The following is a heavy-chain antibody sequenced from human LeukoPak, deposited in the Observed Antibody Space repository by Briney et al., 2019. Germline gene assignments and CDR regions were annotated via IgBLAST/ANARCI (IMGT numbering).Heavy chain of an antibody. J-gene: IGHJ4*02. CDR2: VSDSGGGT. CDR3: ARNLPSSTSSLNCYFDY. V-gene: IGHV3-23*01. D-gene: IGHD2-2*01. CDR1: GFTFSSYA. Sequence: SGGSLRLSCAASGFTFSSYAMSWVRQAPGKGLEWVSFVSDSGGGTFYADSVKGRFTISRDNSRGTLYLQINSLRAEDTAVYYCARNLPSSTSSLNCYFDYWGQGTLVTVSS.